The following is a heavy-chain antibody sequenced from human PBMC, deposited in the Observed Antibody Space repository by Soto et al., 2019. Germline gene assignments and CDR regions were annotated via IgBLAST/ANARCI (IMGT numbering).Heavy chain of an antibody. Sequence: GASVKGAWKASGYTFTGYNIHWVRQAPGQGLEWMGWINPRSGGTKYAQKFQGWVTMTRXXXXXXVXMXVXXXXSEXMAVEYCARGFTPGIYYYFDYSGQGPQLTVSS. D-gene: IGHD1-26*01. CDR1: GYTFTGYN. J-gene: IGHJ4*02. CDR2: INPRSGGT. CDR3: ARGFTPGIYYYFDY. V-gene: IGHV1-2*04.